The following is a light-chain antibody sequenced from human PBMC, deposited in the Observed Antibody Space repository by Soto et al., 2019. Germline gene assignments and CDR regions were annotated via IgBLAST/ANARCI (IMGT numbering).Light chain of an antibody. CDR1: SSDVGGYNY. J-gene: IGLJ1*01. V-gene: IGLV2-14*01. CDR2: EVS. CDR3: SSYTTV. Sequence: QSALTQPASVSGSPGQSITISCTGTSSDVGGYNYVSWYQQHPGKAPKLMIYEVSNRPSGVSNRFSGSKSANTASLTISGLQAEDEADYYCSSYTTVFGTGTKLTVL.